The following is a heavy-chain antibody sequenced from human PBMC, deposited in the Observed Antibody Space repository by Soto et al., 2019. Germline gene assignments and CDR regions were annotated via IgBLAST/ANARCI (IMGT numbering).Heavy chain of an antibody. CDR2: ISGSGGST. CDR3: AKVVCSSTSCYAMSGINFDY. V-gene: IGHV3-23*01. J-gene: IGHJ4*02. D-gene: IGHD2-2*01. Sequence: GGSLRLSCAASGFTFSSYAMSWVRQAPGKGLEWVSAISGSGGSTYYADSVKGRFTISRDNSKNTLYLQMNSLRAEDTAVYYCAKVVCSSTSCYAMSGINFDYWGQGTLVTVSS. CDR1: GFTFSSYA.